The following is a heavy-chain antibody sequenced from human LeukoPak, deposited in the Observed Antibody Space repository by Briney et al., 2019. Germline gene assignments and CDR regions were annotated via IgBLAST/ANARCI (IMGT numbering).Heavy chain of an antibody. J-gene: IGHJ4*02. V-gene: IGHV4-4*02. CDR3: AAGFAESGYSSGWYFDY. D-gene: IGHD6-19*01. CDR1: GGSISSSHW. CDR2: IYHSGST. Sequence: PSETLSLTCAVSGGSISSSHWWSWVRQPPGKGLEWIGEIYHSGSTNYNPSLKSRVTISVDKSKNHFSLKLSSVTAADTAVYYCAAGFAESGYSSGWYFDYWGQGTLVTVSS.